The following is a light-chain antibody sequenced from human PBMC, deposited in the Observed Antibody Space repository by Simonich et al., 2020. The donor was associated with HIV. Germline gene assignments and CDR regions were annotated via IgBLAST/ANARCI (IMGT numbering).Light chain of an antibody. V-gene: IGKV1-9*01. Sequence: DIQMTQSPSSLSASVGDRVTITCRASQGISSYLAWYQQKPGKAPKLLIYAASTLQTGVPSRFSGSGSGTNFTLTISCLQSEDFATYYCQQYYSFPTFGPGTKVDIK. J-gene: IGKJ3*01. CDR3: QQYYSFPT. CDR1: QGISSY. CDR2: AAS.